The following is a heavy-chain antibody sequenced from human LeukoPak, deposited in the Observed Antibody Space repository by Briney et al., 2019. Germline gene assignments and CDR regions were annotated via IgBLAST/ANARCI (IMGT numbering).Heavy chain of an antibody. J-gene: IGHJ4*02. V-gene: IGHV1-8*01. Sequence: ASVKVSCKASGYTFTSYDIHWVRQATGQGLEWMGWMSTNNDITGYAQKFQGRVTMTRSTSMSTAYMELSSLRSEDTAAYYCARPRSAYYDSSGFYIWGQGSLVTVSS. D-gene: IGHD3-22*01. CDR1: GYTFTSYD. CDR3: ARPRSAYYDSSGFYI. CDR2: MSTNNDIT.